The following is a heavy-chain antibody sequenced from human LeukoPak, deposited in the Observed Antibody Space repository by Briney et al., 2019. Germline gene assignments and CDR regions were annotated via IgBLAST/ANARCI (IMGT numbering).Heavy chain of an antibody. J-gene: IGHJ4*01. D-gene: IGHD3-22*01. CDR2: IYPADSDT. Sequence: GESLKISCTGSGYRFTRNWIGWVRQMPGKGLEWMGIIYPADSDTRYSPSFQGQVTISADKSISTAYLQWSSLEASDTAMYYCAKFQDYIDSSGYIDYWGQGTLVTVSS. CDR3: AKFQDYIDSSGYIDY. V-gene: IGHV5-51*01. CDR1: GYRFTRNW.